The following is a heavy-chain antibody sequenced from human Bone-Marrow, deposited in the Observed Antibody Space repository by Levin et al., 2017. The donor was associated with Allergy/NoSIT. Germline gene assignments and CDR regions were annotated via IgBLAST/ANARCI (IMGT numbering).Heavy chain of an antibody. CDR2: IKQDGSEK. J-gene: IGHJ4*02. D-gene: IGHD3-16*02. V-gene: IGHV3-7*01. CDR1: GFPFSSYW. CDR3: ARAHYAHVWGNYRPFYYFDY. Sequence: GESLKISCAASGFPFSSYWMSWVRQAPGKGLEWVANIKQDGSEKYYVDSVKGRFTISRDNAKNSLYLQMNSLRAADTAVYYCARAHYAHVWGNYRPFYYFDYWGQGTLVTVSS.